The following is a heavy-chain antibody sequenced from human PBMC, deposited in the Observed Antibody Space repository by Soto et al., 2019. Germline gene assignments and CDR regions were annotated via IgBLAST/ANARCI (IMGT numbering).Heavy chain of an antibody. CDR1: GFTFSSYV. Sequence: EVQLLESGGGLVQPGGSLRLSCAASGFTFSSYVMTWVRQAQGKGLEWVSAISGSGGGTYYADSVKGRFTISRNNSKNTLYLQMNSLRAEDTAVYYCAKALDRSRIFEYWGQGTLVTVSS. V-gene: IGHV3-23*01. J-gene: IGHJ4*02. D-gene: IGHD6-13*01. CDR3: AKALDRSRIFEY. CDR2: ISGSGGGT.